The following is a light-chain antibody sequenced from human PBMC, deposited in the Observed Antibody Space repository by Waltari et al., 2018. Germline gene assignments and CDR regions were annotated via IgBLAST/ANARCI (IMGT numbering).Light chain of an antibody. J-gene: IGKJ4*01. CDR3: QQYANLPLT. CDR2: DAS. CDR1: QDITIK. Sequence: DIQMTQSPSSLSASVGDRVTITCQASQDITIKLNWFQQKPGKAPQVLIFDASNSQAAVPSRFSGRGYGTNFDFTITSLQPEDVGTYYCQQYANLPLTFGGGTRVEIK. V-gene: IGKV1-33*01.